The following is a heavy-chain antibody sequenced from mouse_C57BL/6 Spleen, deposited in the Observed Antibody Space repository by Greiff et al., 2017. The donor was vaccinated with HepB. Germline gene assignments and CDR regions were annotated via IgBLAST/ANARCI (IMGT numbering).Heavy chain of an antibody. J-gene: IGHJ3*01. CDR1: GYAFSSSW. CDR3: ARERYYGSSPAWFAY. D-gene: IGHD1-1*01. CDR2: IYPGDGDT. V-gene: IGHV1-82*01. Sequence: VKLMESGPELVKPGASVKISCKASGYAFSSSWMNWVKQRPGKGLEWIGRIYPGDGDTNYNGKFKGKATLTADKSSSTAYMQLSSLTSEDSAVYFCARERYYGSSPAWFAYWGQGTLVTVSA.